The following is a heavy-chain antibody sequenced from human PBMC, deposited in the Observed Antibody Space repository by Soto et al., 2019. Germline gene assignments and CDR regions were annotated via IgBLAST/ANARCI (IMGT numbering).Heavy chain of an antibody. D-gene: IGHD5-12*01. CDR1: GGSFSGYY. CDR3: ARGVATVVTRYFDY. J-gene: IGHJ4*02. Sequence: QVQLQQWGAGLLKPSETLSLTCAVYGGSFSGYYWSWIRQPPGKGLEWIGEINHSGSTNYNPSLKSRVTISVDTSKNQFSLKLSSVTAADTAVYYCARGVATVVTRYFDYWGQGTRVTVSS. V-gene: IGHV4-34*01. CDR2: INHSGST.